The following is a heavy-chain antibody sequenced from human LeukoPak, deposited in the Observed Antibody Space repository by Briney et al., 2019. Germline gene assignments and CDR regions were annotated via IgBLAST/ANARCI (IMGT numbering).Heavy chain of an antibody. V-gene: IGHV4-34*01. J-gene: IGHJ4*02. CDR2: INHSGST. Sequence: SETLSLTCAVYGGSFSGYYWSWVRQPPGKGLEWIGEINHSGSTNYNPSLKSRVTISVDTSKNQFSLKLSSVTAADTAIYYCARDYPALGYCTSTTCSFFDFWGQGILVTVSS. CDR1: GGSFSGYY. CDR3: ARDYPALGYCTSTTCSFFDF. D-gene: IGHD2-2*01.